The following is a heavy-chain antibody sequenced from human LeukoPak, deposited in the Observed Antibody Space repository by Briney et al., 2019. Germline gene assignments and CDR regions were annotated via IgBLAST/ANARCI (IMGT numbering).Heavy chain of an antibody. V-gene: IGHV3-9*01. J-gene: IGHJ4*02. CDR3: PRGPSGYHNT. CDR2: ISWNSGSI. D-gene: IGHD5-12*01. Sequence: GGSLRLSCAASGFTFDDYAMHWVRQAPGEGLEWVSGISWNSGSIGYADSVKGRFTISRDNAKNSLYLQMNSLRAEDTALYYCPRGPSGYHNTGGQGTLVTVSS. CDR1: GFTFDDYA.